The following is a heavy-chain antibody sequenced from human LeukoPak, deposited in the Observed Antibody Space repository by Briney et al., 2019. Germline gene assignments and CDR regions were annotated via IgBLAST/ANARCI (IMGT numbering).Heavy chain of an antibody. D-gene: IGHD3-22*01. V-gene: IGHV4-59*01. J-gene: IGHJ4*02. Sequence: SETLSLTCTVSGGSISPYFWSWIRQPPGKGLERIGFIAYSGSANYNASLKSRVSISVDMSKIQLSLNLTSVTAADTAVYYCARAPSMILPYYFDYWSQGTLVTVSS. CDR1: GGSISPYF. CDR2: IAYSGSA. CDR3: ARAPSMILPYYFDY.